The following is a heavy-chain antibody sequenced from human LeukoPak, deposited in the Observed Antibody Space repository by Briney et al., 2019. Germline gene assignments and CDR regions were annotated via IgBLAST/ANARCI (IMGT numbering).Heavy chain of an antibody. V-gene: IGHV4-39*02. CDR2: VYYGRSP. CDR1: GFTFSDYY. J-gene: IGHJ4*02. Sequence: GSLRLSCAASGFTFSDYYWAWIRQPPGKGLEWIGSVYYGRSPYFNPSLESRATISVDTSKNHFSLKVSSVTAADTAVYYCARSSGTGTFSYWGQGTLVTVSS. CDR3: ARSSGTGTFSY. D-gene: IGHD6-25*01.